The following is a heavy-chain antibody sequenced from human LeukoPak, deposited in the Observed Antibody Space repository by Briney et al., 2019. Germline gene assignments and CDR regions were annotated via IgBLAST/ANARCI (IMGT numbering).Heavy chain of an antibody. CDR1: GFTFSSYG. CDR3: ARDRGFSGSLFSDPISAFDI. J-gene: IGHJ3*02. Sequence: AGGSLRLSCAASGFTFSSYGMHWVRQPPGKGLEWIGEIYHSGSTNYNPSLKSRVTISVDKSKNQFSLKLSSVTAADTAVYYCARDRGFSGSLFSDPISAFDIWGQGTMVTVSS. V-gene: IGHV4-4*02. D-gene: IGHD1-26*01. CDR2: IYHSGST.